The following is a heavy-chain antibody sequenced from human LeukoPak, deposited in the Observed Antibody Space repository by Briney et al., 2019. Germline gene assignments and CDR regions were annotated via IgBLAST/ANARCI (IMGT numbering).Heavy chain of an antibody. V-gene: IGHV1-8*03. CDR1: GYTFSTYD. Sequence: GASVKVSCKASGYTFSTYDINWVRRATGQGLEWMGYMNPNSGKTVYAQNFLGRITISVDTSINTAYMELSNLRSEDTAVYYCAKESLYPWGQGTLVTVSS. J-gene: IGHJ5*02. D-gene: IGHD3-16*01. CDR3: AKESLYP. CDR2: MNPNSGKT.